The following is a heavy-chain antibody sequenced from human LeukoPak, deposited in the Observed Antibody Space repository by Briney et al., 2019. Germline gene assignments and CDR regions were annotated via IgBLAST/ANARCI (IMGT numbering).Heavy chain of an antibody. CDR1: VYTFTSYD. Sequence: GASVKVSCKASVYTFTSYDINWVRQATGQGLEWMGWMNPNSGNTGYAQKFQGRVTMTRNTSISTAYMELSSLRSEDTAVYYCARGDDILTGYLSWGQGTLVTVSS. V-gene: IGHV1-8*01. J-gene: IGHJ5*02. CDR3: ARGDDILTGYLS. CDR2: MNPNSGNT. D-gene: IGHD3-9*01.